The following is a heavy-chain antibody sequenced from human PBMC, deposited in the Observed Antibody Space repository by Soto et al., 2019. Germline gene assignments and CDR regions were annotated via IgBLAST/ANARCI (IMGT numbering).Heavy chain of an antibody. J-gene: IGHJ4*02. CDR3: ARDRVPPGDGDYHYFDY. D-gene: IGHD4-17*01. CDR2: ISWNSGSI. CDR1: GFTFDDYA. V-gene: IGHV3-9*01. Sequence: EVQLVESGGGLVQPGRSLRLSCAASGFTFDDYAMHWVRQAPGKGLEWVSGISWNSGSIGYADSVEGRFTISRDNAKNSLYLQMNSLRAEDTAVYYCARDRVPPGDGDYHYFDYWGQGTLVTVSS.